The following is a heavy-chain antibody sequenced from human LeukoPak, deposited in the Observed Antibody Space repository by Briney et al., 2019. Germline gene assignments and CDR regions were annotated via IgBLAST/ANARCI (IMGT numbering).Heavy chain of an antibody. V-gene: IGHV3-11*04. J-gene: IGHJ4*02. CDR2: ISSSGGSI. Sequence: PGGSLRLSCAASGFTFSDYYMSWIRQAPGKGLEWVSYISSSGGSIYYTDSVKGRFTISRDNANKLLYLEMDSLRAEDTAMYYCASGGYCSGGSCYYWGLGTLVTVSS. CDR3: ASGGYCSGGSCYY. CDR1: GFTFSDYY. D-gene: IGHD2-15*01.